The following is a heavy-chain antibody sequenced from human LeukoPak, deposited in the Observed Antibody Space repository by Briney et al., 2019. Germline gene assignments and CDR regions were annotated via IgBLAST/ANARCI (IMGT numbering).Heavy chain of an antibody. D-gene: IGHD1-1*01. CDR1: GYTFTSYG. J-gene: IGHJ6*04. CDR2: ISAYNGNT. Sequence: ASVKVSCKASGYTFTSYGISWVGQAPGQGLEWMGWISAYNGNTNYAQKLQGRVTMTTDTSTSTAYMELRSLRSDDTAVYYCARVRLEPNYYYYGMDVWGKGTTVTVSS. V-gene: IGHV1-18*04. CDR3: ARVRLEPNYYYYGMDV.